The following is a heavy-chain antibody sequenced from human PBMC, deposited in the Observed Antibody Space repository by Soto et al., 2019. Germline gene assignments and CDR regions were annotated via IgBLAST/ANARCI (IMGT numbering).Heavy chain of an antibody. CDR3: ARDPSSGWYGYFDY. CDR2: INHSGCT. J-gene: IGHJ4*02. CDR1: GGSFSGYY. D-gene: IGHD6-19*01. V-gene: IGHV4-34*01. Sequence: SETLSLTCAVYGGSFSGYYWSWIRQPPGKGLEWIGEINHSGCTNYNPSLKSRVTISVDTSKNQFSLKLSSVTAADTAVYYCARDPSSGWYGYFDYWGQGTLVTVSS.